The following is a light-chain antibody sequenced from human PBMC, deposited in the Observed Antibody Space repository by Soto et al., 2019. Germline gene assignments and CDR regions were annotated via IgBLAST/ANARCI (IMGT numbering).Light chain of an antibody. CDR3: MQALQTPRT. J-gene: IGKJ4*01. CDR1: QSLLHSNGFNY. V-gene: IGKV2-28*01. Sequence: DIVMTQSPLSLPATPGEPASISCRSSQSLLHSNGFNYLDWYLQKPGQSPQLLIYLGSTRASGVPDRFSGSGSGTDITLKISRVEAEDVGVYYCMQALQTPRTFGGGTKVEIK. CDR2: LGS.